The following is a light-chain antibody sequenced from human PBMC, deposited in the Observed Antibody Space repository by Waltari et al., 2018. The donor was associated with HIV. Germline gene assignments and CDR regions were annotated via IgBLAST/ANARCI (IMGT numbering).Light chain of an antibody. CDR1: QSLLFSSNKKNY. J-gene: IGKJ1*01. V-gene: IGKV4-1*01. Sequence: DIVMTQSPDSLTVSLGERATINCKSSQSLLFSSNKKNYLARYQQKPGPSPKLLVYWASTRHSGVPDRFSGSGSGTDFTLTITGLQPEDGAVYFCQQYYSTPPTFGQGTKVEIK. CDR3: QQYYSTPPT. CDR2: WAS.